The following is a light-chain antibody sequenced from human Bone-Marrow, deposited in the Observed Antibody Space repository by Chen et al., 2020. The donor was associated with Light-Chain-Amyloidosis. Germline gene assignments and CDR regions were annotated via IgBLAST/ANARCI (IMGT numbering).Light chain of an antibody. CDR3: QVWESSSHPWV. CDR2: NDK. V-gene: IGLV3-21*02. J-gene: IGLJ3*02. CDR1: DIAKTA. Sequence: SYVLTQTSSISVAPGETAKLSCVGIDIAKTAVHWYQQKPGQAPLLILYNDKDRPAGIPERFSGSNSCNTATLTISRVAAGDEADYYCQVWESSSHPWVFGGGTTLTVL.